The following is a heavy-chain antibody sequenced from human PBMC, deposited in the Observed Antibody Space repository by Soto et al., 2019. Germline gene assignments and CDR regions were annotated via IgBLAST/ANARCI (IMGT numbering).Heavy chain of an antibody. CDR2: IWYDGSNK. V-gene: IGHV3-33*08. J-gene: IGHJ4*02. D-gene: IGHD1-26*01. CDR1: GFTFRHYS. CDR3: ARSLPSAVGAPTELDY. Sequence: PGGSLILSCAASGFTFRHYSMHWVRQAPGKGLEWVAVIWYDGSNKYYADSVKGRFTISRDNSKNTLYLQMNSLRAEDTAVYYCARSLPSAVGAPTELDYWGQGTLVTVSS.